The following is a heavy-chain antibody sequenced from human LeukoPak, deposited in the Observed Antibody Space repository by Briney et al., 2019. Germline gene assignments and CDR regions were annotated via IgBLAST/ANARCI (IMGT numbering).Heavy chain of an antibody. CDR2: ISYDGSNK. J-gene: IGHJ4*02. CDR1: GFTFSSYG. Sequence: PGMSLRLSCAASGFTFSSYGMPWVRQAPGKGLEWVAVISYDGSNKYYADSVKGRFTISRDNSKNTLYLQMNSLRAEDTAVYYCAKDSARMGGDGSVYSWGQGTLVTVSS. V-gene: IGHV3-30*18. CDR3: AKDSARMGGDGSVYS. D-gene: IGHD1-26*01.